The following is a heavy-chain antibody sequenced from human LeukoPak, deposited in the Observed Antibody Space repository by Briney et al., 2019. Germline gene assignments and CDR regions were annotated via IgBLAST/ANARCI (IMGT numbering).Heavy chain of an antibody. CDR2: IEGDGNRI. V-gene: IGHV3-74*01. CDR3: AKTGGPWD. D-gene: IGHD7-27*01. CDR1: GFTLSAYW. J-gene: IGHJ4*02. Sequence: GGSLRLSCAASGFTLSAYWMHWVRQAAGKGLMWVSRIEGDGNRITYADSVKGRFTISRDNAKNTLYLQMNSLRAEDTAVYYCAKTGGPWDWGQGALVTVSS.